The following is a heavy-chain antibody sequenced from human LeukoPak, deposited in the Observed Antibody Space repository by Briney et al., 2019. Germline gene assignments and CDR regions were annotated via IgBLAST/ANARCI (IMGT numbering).Heavy chain of an antibody. Sequence: GGSLRLSCAASGFTFNSYGMHWVRQAPGKGLEGVAVIWYDGSNKYYADSVKGRFTISRDNSKNTLYLQMNILRAEDTAVYYCAKEVKGSYYFDYWGQGTLVTVSS. V-gene: IGHV3-33*06. J-gene: IGHJ4*02. D-gene: IGHD3-22*01. CDR2: IWYDGSNK. CDR3: AKEVKGSYYFDY. CDR1: GFTFNSYG.